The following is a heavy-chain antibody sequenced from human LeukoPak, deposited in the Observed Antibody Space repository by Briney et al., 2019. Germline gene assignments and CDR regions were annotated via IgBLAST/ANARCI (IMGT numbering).Heavy chain of an antibody. CDR2: IRYDGKNTK. Sequence: GGSLRLSCAASGFSFRNYGMHWVRRAPGKGLEWVALIRYDGKNTKYHVDSVKGRFTISRDNSKNTLYLQMNSLRAEDTAVYYCAKDPHRGYSYGGWYFDYWGQGTLVTVSS. CDR3: AKDPHRGYSYGGWYFDY. D-gene: IGHD5-18*01. CDR1: GFSFRNYG. J-gene: IGHJ4*02. V-gene: IGHV3-30*02.